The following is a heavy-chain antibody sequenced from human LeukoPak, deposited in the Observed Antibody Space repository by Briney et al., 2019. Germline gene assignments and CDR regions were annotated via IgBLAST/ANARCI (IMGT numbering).Heavy chain of an antibody. CDR2: IYYSGST. V-gene: IGHV4-59*01. J-gene: IGHJ3*02. CDR1: GGSISSYY. D-gene: IGHD2-2*01. CDR3: AREVVVVPAAKDAFDI. Sequence: SETLSLTCTVSGGSISSYYWSWIRQPPGKGLEWIGYIYYSGSTNYNPSLKSRVTISVDTSKNQFSLKLSSVTAADTAVYYCAREVVVVPAAKDAFDIWGQGTMVTVSS.